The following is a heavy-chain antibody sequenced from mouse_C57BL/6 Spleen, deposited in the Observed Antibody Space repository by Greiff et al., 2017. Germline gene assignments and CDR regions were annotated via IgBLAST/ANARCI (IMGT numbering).Heavy chain of an antibody. CDR3: ARALQGYGSSHWYFDV. J-gene: IGHJ1*03. Sequence: LQESGAELVKPGASVKLSCKASGYTFTSYWMHWVKQRPGQGLEWIGMIHPNSGSTNYNEKFKSKATLTVDKSSSTAYMQLSSLTSEDSAVYYCARALQGYGSSHWYFDVWGTGTTVTVSS. CDR1: GYTFTSYW. D-gene: IGHD1-1*01. CDR2: IHPNSGST. V-gene: IGHV1-64*01.